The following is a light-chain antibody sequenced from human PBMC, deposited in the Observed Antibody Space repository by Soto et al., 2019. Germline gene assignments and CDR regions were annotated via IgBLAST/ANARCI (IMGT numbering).Light chain of an antibody. CDR1: QSVSSH. V-gene: IGKV3-11*01. J-gene: IGKJ5*01. Sequence: EIVLTQSPATLSLSPGERATLSCRASQSVSSHLAWYQQKPGQAPRLLIYDASNRATGIPARFSGSGSGTDFTLTISSLEPEDFAVYYCRQRSNWPPITFGQGTRLEIK. CDR2: DAS. CDR3: RQRSNWPPIT.